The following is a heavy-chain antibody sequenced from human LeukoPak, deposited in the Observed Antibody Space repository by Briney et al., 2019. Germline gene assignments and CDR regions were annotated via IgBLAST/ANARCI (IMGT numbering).Heavy chain of an antibody. D-gene: IGHD5-18*01. V-gene: IGHV3-7*04. Sequence: PGGSLRLSCAASGFTFSNYVMSWVRQAPGKGLEWVANIKQDGSEKYYVDSVKGRFTISRDNAKNSLYLQMNSLRAEDTAVYYCARVDADTAIVGYMDVWGKGTTVTVSS. CDR1: GFTFSNYV. CDR3: ARVDADTAIVGYMDV. CDR2: IKQDGSEK. J-gene: IGHJ6*03.